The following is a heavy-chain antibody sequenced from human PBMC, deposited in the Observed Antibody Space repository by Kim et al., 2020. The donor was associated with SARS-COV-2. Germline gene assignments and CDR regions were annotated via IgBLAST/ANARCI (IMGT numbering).Heavy chain of an antibody. CDR1: GGTFNNYA. CDR3: ARDGGHCRSTSCYSWNDS. CDR2: IIPIFGSA. D-gene: IGHD2-2*01. Sequence: SVKVSCKASGGTFNNYAFSWVRQAPGQGLEWMGGIIPIFGSANFAQSFQGRIRITADESTSTVYMELSSLTSDDTAVYYCARDGGHCRSTSCYSWNDSWGQGTLVTVSS. V-gene: IGHV1-69*13. J-gene: IGHJ4*02.